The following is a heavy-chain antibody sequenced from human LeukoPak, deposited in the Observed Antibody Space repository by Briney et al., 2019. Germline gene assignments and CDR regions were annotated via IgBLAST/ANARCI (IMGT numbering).Heavy chain of an antibody. CDR3: ARAFPFDDYGDPDAFDI. CDR1: GVSMSSGAFY. V-gene: IGHV4-30-4*08. J-gene: IGHJ3*02. D-gene: IGHD4-17*01. CDR2: IYYSGST. Sequence: SQTLSLTCTVSGVSMSSGAFYWSWIRQHPGKGLEWSENIYYSGSTYYNPSLKSRVTISVDRSKNQFSLKLTSVTAADTAVYYCARAFPFDDYGDPDAFDIWGQGTMVTVSS.